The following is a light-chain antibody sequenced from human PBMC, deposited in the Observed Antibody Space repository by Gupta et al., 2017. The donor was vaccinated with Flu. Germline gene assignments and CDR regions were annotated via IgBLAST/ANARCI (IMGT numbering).Light chain of an antibody. CDR2: DVS. J-gene: IGLJ1*01. Sequence: QSHLHQPAPLSGSAGQLITNPCPGTSRYVGTSQYVSWYQQHPGKAPKVIIYDVSNRPSGVSNRFSGSKAGNTASLTISGLQAEDEADYYCSSYTGSSTDYVFGTGTKVTVL. CDR3: SSYTGSSTDYV. V-gene: IGLV2-14*03. CDR1: SRYVGTSQY.